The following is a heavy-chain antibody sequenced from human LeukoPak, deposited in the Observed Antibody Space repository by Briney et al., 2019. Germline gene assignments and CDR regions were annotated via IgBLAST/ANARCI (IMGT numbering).Heavy chain of an antibody. CDR3: AKAGSIRFDY. CDR1: GFTFSTYA. Sequence: GGSLRLSCTASGFTFSTYAMSWVRQAPGKGLEWVSGVSGSGGTYYADSVKGRFTISRDNPKNTLFLQMNSLRAEDTAVYYCAKAGSIRFDYWGQGTLVTVSS. V-gene: IGHV3-23*01. D-gene: IGHD3-3*02. J-gene: IGHJ4*02. CDR2: VSGSGGT.